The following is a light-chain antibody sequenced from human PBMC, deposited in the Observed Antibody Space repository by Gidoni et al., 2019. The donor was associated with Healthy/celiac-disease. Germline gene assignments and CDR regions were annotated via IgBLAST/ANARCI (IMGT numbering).Light chain of an antibody. V-gene: IGKV3-11*01. Sequence: IVLTQSPATLSLSPGERATLSCRASHSVSSYLPWYQQQPGQAPRLLSDDAYNRATGIPAWCSGSWSGTDVPPTISRLEPEYFAFYYCQHRSNWLTFGGGTKVEIK. CDR2: DAY. CDR3: QHRSNWLT. CDR1: HSVSSY. J-gene: IGKJ4*01.